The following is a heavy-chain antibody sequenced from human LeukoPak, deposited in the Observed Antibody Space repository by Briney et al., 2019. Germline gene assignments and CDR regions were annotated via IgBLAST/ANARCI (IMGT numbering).Heavy chain of an antibody. CDR2: FHVSEGT. CDR3: ARCSSGWINWFDP. J-gene: IGHJ5*02. V-gene: IGHV4-61*02. Sequence: SETLSLTCTVSGGSINSGSYYWNWIRQPAGKGLEWIGRFHVSEGTDYNPSLKSRVTISVDTSKNQFSLRLSSVTAADTAVYYCARCSSGWINWFDPWGQGTLVTVSS. CDR1: GGSINSGSYY. D-gene: IGHD6-19*01.